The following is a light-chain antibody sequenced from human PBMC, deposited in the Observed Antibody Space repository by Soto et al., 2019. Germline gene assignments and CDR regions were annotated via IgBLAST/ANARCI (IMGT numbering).Light chain of an antibody. CDR2: EGN. V-gene: IGLV2-23*01. J-gene: IGLJ2*01. CDR1: SSDVGRYNL. Sequence: QSALTQPASVSGSPGQSITISCTGTSSDVGRYNLVSWYQQHPGKAPKLMIYEGNKRPSGVSNRFSASKSGNTASLTNSGLQAEDEADYYCCAYAGSNTLVFGGGTKLTVL. CDR3: CAYAGSNTLV.